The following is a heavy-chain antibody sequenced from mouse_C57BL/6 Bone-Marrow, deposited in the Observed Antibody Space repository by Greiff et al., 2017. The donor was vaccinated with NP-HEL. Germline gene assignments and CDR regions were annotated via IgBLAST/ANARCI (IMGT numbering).Heavy chain of an antibody. V-gene: IGHV1-55*01. CDR3: ARKGVTTVVGDWFAY. CDR2: IYPGSGST. CDR1: GYTFTSYW. Sequence: VQLQQPGAELVKPGASVKMSCKASGYTFTSYWITWVKQRPGQGLEWIGDIYPGSGSTNYNEKFKSKATLTVDTSSSTAYMQLSSLTSEDSAVYYCARKGVTTVVGDWFAYWGQGTLVTVSA. J-gene: IGHJ3*01. D-gene: IGHD1-1*01.